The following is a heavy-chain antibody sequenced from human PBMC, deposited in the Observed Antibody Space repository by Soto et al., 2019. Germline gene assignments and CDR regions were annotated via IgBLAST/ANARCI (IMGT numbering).Heavy chain of an antibody. CDR1: GGSISSGDYY. J-gene: IGHJ6*02. CDR2: IHTSGRT. V-gene: IGHV4-30-4*01. D-gene: IGHD3-22*01. Sequence: QVQLQESGPGLVKPSQTLSLTCTVSGGSISSGDYYWSLIRQPPGKGLEWIGYIHTSGRTYYNPSLRSGLSISVDMSKTQVSLKLTFVTAADTAVYYCARARLGADSRGDYWNYMDVWGQGTTVTVS. CDR3: ARARLGADSRGDYWNYMDV.